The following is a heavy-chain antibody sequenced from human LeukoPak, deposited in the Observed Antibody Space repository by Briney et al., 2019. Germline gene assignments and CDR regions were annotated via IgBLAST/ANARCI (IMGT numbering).Heavy chain of an antibody. CDR3: AGTKTGYSYGYRSDY. CDR2: IYYSGST. V-gene: IGHV4-59*01. Sequence: SETLSLTCTVSGGSISSYYWSWIRQPPGKGLEWIGYIYYSGSTNYNPSLKSRVTISVDTSKNQFSLKPSSVTAADTAVYYCAGTKTGYSYGYRSDYWGQGTLVTVSS. CDR1: GGSISSYY. J-gene: IGHJ4*02. D-gene: IGHD5-18*01.